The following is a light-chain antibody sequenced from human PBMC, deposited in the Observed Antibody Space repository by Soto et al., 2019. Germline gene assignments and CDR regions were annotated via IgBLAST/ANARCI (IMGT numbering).Light chain of an antibody. CDR3: QQYNNWPFT. J-gene: IGKJ3*01. CDR2: GAS. V-gene: IGKV3-15*01. CDR1: QSISSN. Sequence: EIVMTQSPATLSVSPGERATLSCRASQSISSNLAWYQQKPGQAPRLLVYGASTRATGIPARFSDSGSGTEFTLTISSLQSEDFAVYYCQQYNNWPFTFGPGTKVDIK.